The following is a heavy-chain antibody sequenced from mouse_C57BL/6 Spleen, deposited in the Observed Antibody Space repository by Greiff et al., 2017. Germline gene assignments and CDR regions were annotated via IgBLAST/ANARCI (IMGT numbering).Heavy chain of an antibody. CDR2: IDPEDGET. CDR3: ARTGGSGQFAY. V-gene: IGHV14-2*01. CDR1: GFNIKDYY. D-gene: IGHD1-1*01. Sequence: VQLQQSGAELVKPGASVKLSCTASGFNIKDYYMHWVKQRTEQGLGWIGRIDPEDGETEYAPKFQGKATITADTSSNTAYLQVSSLTSEDTAVYYCARTGGSGQFAYWGQGTLVTVSA. J-gene: IGHJ3*01.